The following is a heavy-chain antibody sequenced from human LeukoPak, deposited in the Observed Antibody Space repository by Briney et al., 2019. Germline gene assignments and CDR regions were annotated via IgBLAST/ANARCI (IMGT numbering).Heavy chain of an antibody. CDR1: GGSIISSIYY. CDR3: VRLPLKYQVDC. Sequence: KSSETLSLTCTVSGGSIISSIYYWGWIRQPPGKGLEWIGSIYYSGITSYNPSLKSRVTISVDTSKNQFSLKLSSVTAADTAVYYCVRLPLKYQVDCWGQGTLVTVSS. V-gene: IGHV4-39*01. D-gene: IGHD2-2*01. J-gene: IGHJ4*02. CDR2: IYYSGIT.